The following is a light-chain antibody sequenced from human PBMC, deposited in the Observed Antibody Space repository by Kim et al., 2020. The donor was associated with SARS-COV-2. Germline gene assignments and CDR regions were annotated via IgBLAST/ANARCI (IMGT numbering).Light chain of an antibody. CDR3: MQGIHPIT. Sequence: DVVMTQSPLSLPVTLGQPASISCRSSQSLVYSDGNTYLNWFQQRPGQSPRRLIYKVSNRDSGVPDRSSSSGSGTDFTLKISRVEAEDVGVYYCMQGIHPITFGQGTRLEIK. CDR1: QSLVYSDGNTY. CDR2: KVS. J-gene: IGKJ5*01. V-gene: IGKV2-30*01.